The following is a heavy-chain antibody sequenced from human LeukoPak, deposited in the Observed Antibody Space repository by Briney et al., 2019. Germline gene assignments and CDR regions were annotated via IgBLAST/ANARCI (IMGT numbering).Heavy chain of an antibody. V-gene: IGHV3-21*01. D-gene: IGHD3-10*01. Sequence: GGSLRLSCAASGFTFDSYGMNWVRQAPGKGLEWVSGISGSGVYTYYADSVKGRFTISRDNAKNSLYLQMNSLRAEDTAVYYCARDGNYYGSGSFFYVWGKGTTVTISS. CDR2: ISGSGVYT. CDR1: GFTFDSYG. J-gene: IGHJ6*04. CDR3: ARDGNYYGSGSFFYV.